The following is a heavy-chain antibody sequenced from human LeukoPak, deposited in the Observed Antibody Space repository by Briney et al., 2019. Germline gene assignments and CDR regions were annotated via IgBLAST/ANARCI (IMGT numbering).Heavy chain of an antibody. CDR3: ASLSRDAFNHFDY. V-gene: IGHV4-59*11. Sequence: SETLTLTCTISGGSNTSLYWTWIRQPPGKGLEWIGYIFSTGSTNYNPSLKSRVTMSVDTSKNQFSLNLISVTAADTAVYYCASLSRDAFNHFDYWGQGTLVTVSS. CDR2: IFSTGST. J-gene: IGHJ4*02. D-gene: IGHD5-24*01. CDR1: GGSNTSLY.